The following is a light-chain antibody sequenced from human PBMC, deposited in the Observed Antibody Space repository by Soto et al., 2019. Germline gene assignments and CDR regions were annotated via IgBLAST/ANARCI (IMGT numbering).Light chain of an antibody. Sequence: DIQMTQSPSSLSASVGDRVTITCRASQVISSWLVWYQQKPGNAPKLLTYKASTLHTGVASRFSGTESWTEFTPTISSLQPEDFATYYCQPASNFPFTFGGGTDVQIK. V-gene: IGKV1-12*01. CDR2: KAS. CDR1: QVISSW. J-gene: IGKJ4*01. CDR3: QPASNFPFT.